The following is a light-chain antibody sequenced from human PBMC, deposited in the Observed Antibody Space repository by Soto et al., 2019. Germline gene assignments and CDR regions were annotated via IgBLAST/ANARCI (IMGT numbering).Light chain of an antibody. V-gene: IGLV2-23*02. CDR1: SSDVGNYNL. CDR3: CSNGGASTTYV. Sequence: QSALTQPASVSGSPGKSITLSCTGTSSDVGNYNLVSWYQQHPGKAPKLMIYEVNKRPSGVSNRFSGSKSGNTASLTISGLQAEDEADHYCCSNGGASTTYVFGTGTKLTVL. CDR2: EVN. J-gene: IGLJ1*01.